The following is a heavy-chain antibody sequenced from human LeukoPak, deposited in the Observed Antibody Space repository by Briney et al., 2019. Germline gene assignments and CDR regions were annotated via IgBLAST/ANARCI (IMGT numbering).Heavy chain of an antibody. CDR2: ISGSGGST. V-gene: IGHV3-23*01. CDR1: GFTFSSYA. D-gene: IGHD6-13*01. J-gene: IGHJ4*02. Sequence: GGSLRLSCAASGFTFSSYAMHWVRQAPGKGLEWVSAISGSGGSTYYADSVKGRFTISRDNSKNTLYLQMNSLRAEDTAVYYCAKEPEQQLADHAGRLFDYWGQGTLVTVSS. CDR3: AKEPEQQLADHAGRLFDY.